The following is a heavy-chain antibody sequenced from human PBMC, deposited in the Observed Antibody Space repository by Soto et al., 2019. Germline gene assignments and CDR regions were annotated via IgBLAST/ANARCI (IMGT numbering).Heavy chain of an antibody. D-gene: IGHD2-21*02. CDR3: ARVSFLAPVTGAEIFDF. CDR1: GYSFTSYD. J-gene: IGHJ3*01. V-gene: IGHV1-8*01. CDR2: VNPNSGDT. Sequence: QVQLVQSGAEVKKPGASVKVSCKASGYSFTSYDMNWVRQAPGQGLEWMGWVNPNSGDTDYAQKFQDRVTMTTDTFIRTAYMELSSLRSEDTAVYYCARVSFLAPVTGAEIFDFLGQGTMVTVSS.